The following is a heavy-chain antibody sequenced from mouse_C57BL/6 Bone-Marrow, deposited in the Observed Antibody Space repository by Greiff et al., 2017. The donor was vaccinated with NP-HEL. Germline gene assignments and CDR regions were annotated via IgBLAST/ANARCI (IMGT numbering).Heavy chain of an antibody. D-gene: IGHD4-1*01. CDR3: AREANWDVWYFDV. CDR1: GYTFTSYW. CDR2: IDPSDSET. Sequence: QVHVKQPGAELVRPGSSVKLSCKASGYTFTSYWMHWVKQRPIQGLEWIGNIDPSDSETHYNQKFKDKATLTVDKSSSTAYMQLSSLTSEDSAVYYCAREANWDVWYFDVWGTGTTVTVSS. V-gene: IGHV1-52*01. J-gene: IGHJ1*03.